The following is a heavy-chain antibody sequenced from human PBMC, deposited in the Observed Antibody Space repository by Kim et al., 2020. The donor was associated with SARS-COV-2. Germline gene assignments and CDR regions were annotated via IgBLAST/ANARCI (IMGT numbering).Heavy chain of an antibody. CDR2: INHSGST. Sequence: SETLSLTCAVYGGSFSGYYWSWIRQPPGKGLEWIGEINHSGSTNYNPSLKSRVTISVDTSKNQFSLKLSSVTAADTAVYYCARRAGYSSGWYIAPFDYWGQGTLVTVSS. D-gene: IGHD6-19*01. V-gene: IGHV4-34*01. J-gene: IGHJ4*02. CDR1: GGSFSGYY. CDR3: ARRAGYSSGWYIAPFDY.